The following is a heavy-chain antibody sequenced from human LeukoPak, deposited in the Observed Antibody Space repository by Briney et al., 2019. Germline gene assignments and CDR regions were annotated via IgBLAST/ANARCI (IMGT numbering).Heavy chain of an antibody. J-gene: IGHJ4*02. CDR2: INWNGGST. Sequence: PERSPRLSCAASGFTFDDYGMSWVRQAPGKGVEWVSGINWNGGSTGYADSVKGRFTISRDNAKNSLYLQMNSLRAEDTALYYCARYPLSVVVVALGFFDYWGQGTLVTVSS. D-gene: IGHD2-15*01. CDR3: ARYPLSVVVVALGFFDY. CDR1: GFTFDDYG. V-gene: IGHV3-20*04.